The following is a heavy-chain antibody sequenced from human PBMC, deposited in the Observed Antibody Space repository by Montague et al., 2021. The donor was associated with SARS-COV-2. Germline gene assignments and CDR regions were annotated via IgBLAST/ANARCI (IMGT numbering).Heavy chain of an antibody. Sequence: SETLSLTCTVSGGSISSYYWSWIRQPPGKGLEWIGYIYYSGSTXXXPSXXXPVTISVDTSKNQFSLKLSSVTAADTAVYYCARGDVEMATIKSGGPFYHFAYGGQGTLATVSS. V-gene: IGHV4-59*13. D-gene: IGHD5-24*01. CDR1: GGSISSYY. CDR2: IYYSGST. CDR3: ARGDVEMATIKSGGPFYHFAY. J-gene: IGHJ4*02.